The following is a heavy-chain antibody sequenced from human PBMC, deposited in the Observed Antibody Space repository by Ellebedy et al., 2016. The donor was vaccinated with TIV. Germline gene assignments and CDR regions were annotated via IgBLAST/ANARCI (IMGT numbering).Heavy chain of an antibody. CDR1: GYTFTSYY. CDR2: INPSGGST. J-gene: IGHJ6*03. Sequence: ASVKVSXXASGYTFTSYYMHWVRQAPGQGLEWMGIINPSGGSTSYAQKFQGRVTMTRDTSTSTVYMELSSLRSEDTAVYYCASVPPPHGGNSDYMDVWGKGTTVTVSS. D-gene: IGHD4-23*01. CDR3: ASVPPPHGGNSDYMDV. V-gene: IGHV1-46*01.